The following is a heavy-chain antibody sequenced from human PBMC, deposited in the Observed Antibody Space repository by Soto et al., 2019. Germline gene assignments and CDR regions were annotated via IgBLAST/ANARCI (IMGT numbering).Heavy chain of an antibody. J-gene: IGHJ4*02. Sequence: ESLKISCKGSGYSFTSYWIGWVRQMPGKGLEWMGIIYPGDSDTRYSPSFQGQVTISADKSISTAYLQWSSLKASDTAMYYCARSYYDSSGYSYYFDYWGQGTLVTVSS. V-gene: IGHV5-51*01. D-gene: IGHD3-22*01. CDR2: IYPGDSDT. CDR1: GYSFTSYW. CDR3: ARSYYDSSGYSYYFDY.